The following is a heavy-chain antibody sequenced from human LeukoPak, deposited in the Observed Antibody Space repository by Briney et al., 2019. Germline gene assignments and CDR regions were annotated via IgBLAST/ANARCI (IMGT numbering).Heavy chain of an antibody. J-gene: IGHJ4*02. Sequence: ASVKVSCKASGYTFTCYGISWVRQAPGQGLEWMGWISAYNGNTNYAQKLQGRVTMTTDTSTSTAYMELRSLRSDDTAVYYCARDHNYVPWPVVNDYWGQGTLVTVSS. CDR1: GYTFTCYG. CDR2: ISAYNGNT. V-gene: IGHV1-18*01. D-gene: IGHD3-10*02. CDR3: ARDHNYVPWPVVNDY.